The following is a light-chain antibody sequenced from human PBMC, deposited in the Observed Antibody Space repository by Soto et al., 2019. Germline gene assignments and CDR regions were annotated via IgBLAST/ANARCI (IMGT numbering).Light chain of an antibody. Sequence: DIQMTQSPSSLSASVGDRVTITCRASQGISHYLAWYQQKPGKVPMLLIYAASTLQSGVPSRFRGSGYQTDFILTISTLQPEEVATYYCQKYNSAPLTFGGGTKVEIK. CDR1: QGISHY. CDR2: AAS. J-gene: IGKJ4*01. V-gene: IGKV1-27*01. CDR3: QKYNSAPLT.